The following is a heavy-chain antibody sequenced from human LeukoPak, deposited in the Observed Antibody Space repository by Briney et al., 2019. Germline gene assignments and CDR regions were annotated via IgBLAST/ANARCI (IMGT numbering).Heavy chain of an antibody. V-gene: IGHV1-2*02. Sequence: GASVKVSCKASGYTFTGYYMHWVRQAPGQGLEWMGWINPNSGGTNYAQKFQGRVTMTRDTSISTAYMELSRLRSDDTAVYYCARDVGYCSGGSCYPIDWGQGTLVTVSS. CDR3: ARDVGYCSGGSCYPID. D-gene: IGHD2-15*01. CDR1: GYTFTGYY. CDR2: INPNSGGT. J-gene: IGHJ4*02.